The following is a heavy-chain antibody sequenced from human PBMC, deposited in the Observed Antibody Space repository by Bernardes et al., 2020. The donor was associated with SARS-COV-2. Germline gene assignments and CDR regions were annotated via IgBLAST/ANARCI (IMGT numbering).Heavy chain of an antibody. Sequence: GGSLRLSCAGSGFTVSSSYMSWVRQAPGKGLEWASILYTGGSTHYAASVRGRFTISRDNSKNTLDLQMDSLGAEDTAIYYCARSSGWHPSQLDSWGRGTLVIVSS. CDR2: LYTGGST. V-gene: IGHV3-53*01. J-gene: IGHJ4*02. CDR3: ARSSGWHPSQLDS. CDR1: GFTVSSSY. D-gene: IGHD6-19*01.